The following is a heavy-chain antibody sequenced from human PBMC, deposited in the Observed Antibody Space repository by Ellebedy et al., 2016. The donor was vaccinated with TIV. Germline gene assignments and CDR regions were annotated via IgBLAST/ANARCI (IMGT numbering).Heavy chain of an antibody. Sequence: GESLKISXAASGFTLTSYGMSWVRQAPGKGLEWVSAIGDSGTTYYADSVKGRFTISRDTSKNTLYLQMNSLRGEDTAVYYCAKARGSSSFFDYWGQGTLVTVSS. D-gene: IGHD6-6*01. CDR2: IGDSGTT. J-gene: IGHJ4*02. CDR3: AKARGSSSFFDY. V-gene: IGHV3-23*01. CDR1: GFTLTSYG.